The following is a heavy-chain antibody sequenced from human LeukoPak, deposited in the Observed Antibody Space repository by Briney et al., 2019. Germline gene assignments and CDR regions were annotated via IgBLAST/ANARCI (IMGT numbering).Heavy chain of an antibody. V-gene: IGHV4-30-4*08. CDR2: IYYSGST. J-gene: IGHJ4*02. CDR1: GGSISSGDYY. Sequence: PSQTLSLTCTVSGGSISSGDYYWSWIRQPPGKGLEWIGYIYYSGSTYDNPSLKSRVTISVDMSKNQFSLKLSSVTAADTAVYYCPRGGGRITIFGVVITSGFDYGGQGTLVTVS. CDR3: PRGGGRITIFGVVITSGFDY. D-gene: IGHD3-3*01.